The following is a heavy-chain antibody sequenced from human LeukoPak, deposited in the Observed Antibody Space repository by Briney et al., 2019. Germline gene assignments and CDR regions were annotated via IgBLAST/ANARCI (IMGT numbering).Heavy chain of an antibody. Sequence: GGFLRLSCAASGFTFSSYWMHWVRQAPGKGLVWVSRINSDGSSTSYADSVKGRFTISRDNAKNTLYLQMNSLRAEDAAVYYCARDLAAAGQDYWGQGTLVTVSS. J-gene: IGHJ4*02. V-gene: IGHV3-74*01. CDR2: INSDGSST. CDR1: GFTFSSYW. CDR3: ARDLAAAGQDY. D-gene: IGHD6-13*01.